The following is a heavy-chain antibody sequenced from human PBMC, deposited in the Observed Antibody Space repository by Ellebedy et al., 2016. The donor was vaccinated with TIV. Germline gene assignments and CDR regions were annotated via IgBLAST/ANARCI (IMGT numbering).Heavy chain of an antibody. J-gene: IGHJ4*02. CDR1: GGTFTSYI. Sequence: ASVKVSCKASGGTFTSYIISWVRQAPGQGLEYMGGFIPLLGTVHYAQKFQGRVTITADESARTAYMDLSSLRSEDTAVYYCARDSADTDMVWWGQGTLVTASS. CDR3: ARDSADTDMVW. CDR2: FIPLLGTV. V-gene: IGHV1-69*13. D-gene: IGHD5-18*01.